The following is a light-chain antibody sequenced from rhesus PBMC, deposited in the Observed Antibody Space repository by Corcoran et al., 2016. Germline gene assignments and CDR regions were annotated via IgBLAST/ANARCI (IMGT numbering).Light chain of an antibody. CDR2: WAS. V-gene: IGKV4-1*01. J-gene: IGKJ2*01. CDR3: QQYYSTPYS. Sequence: DIVMTQSPDSLAVSLGERVTINCKSSQSLLYSSNNKNYLAWYQQKPGQAPKLLIYWASTRESGVPNRFSGSGSGTDFTLTISVLHAEDVAVYYCQQYYSTPYSFGQGTKVEIK. CDR1: QSLLYSSNNKNY.